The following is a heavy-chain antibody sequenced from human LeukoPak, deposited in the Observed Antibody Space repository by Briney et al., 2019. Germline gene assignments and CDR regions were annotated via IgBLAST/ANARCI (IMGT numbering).Heavy chain of an antibody. D-gene: IGHD3-22*01. CDR1: GGSISGYY. J-gene: IGHJ4*02. CDR2: IYYSGST. CDR3: ARGYYDSSGYYLAAY. Sequence: PSETLSLTCTVSGGSISGYYWSWIRQPPGKGLEWLGYIYYSGSTNYNPSLKSRVTLSVDTSKNQFSLKLTSVTAADTAVYYCARGYYDSSGYYLAAYWGQGTLVTVSS. V-gene: IGHV4-59*01.